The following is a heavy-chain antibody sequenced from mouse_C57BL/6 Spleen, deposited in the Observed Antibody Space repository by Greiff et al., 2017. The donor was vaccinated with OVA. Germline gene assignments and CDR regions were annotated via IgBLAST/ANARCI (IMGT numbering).Heavy chain of an antibody. CDR2: ILPGSGST. Sequence: LQQSGASVKLSCKATGYTFTGYWIEWVKQRPGHGLEWIGEILPGSGSTNYNEKFKGKATFTADTSSNTAYMQLSSLTTEDSAIYYCASNGNYEGFAYWGQGTLVTVSA. V-gene: IGHV1-9*01. J-gene: IGHJ3*01. CDR1: GYTFTGYW. D-gene: IGHD2-1*01. CDR3: ASNGNYEGFAY.